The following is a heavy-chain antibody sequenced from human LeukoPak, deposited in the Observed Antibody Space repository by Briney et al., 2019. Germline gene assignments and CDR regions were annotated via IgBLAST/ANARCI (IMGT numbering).Heavy chain of an antibody. CDR3: ARTRGYSYGRLFDY. J-gene: IGHJ4*02. CDR2: IYCSGST. D-gene: IGHD5-18*01. CDR1: GGSISSYY. Sequence: SETLSLTCTVSGGSISSYYWSWIRQPPGKGLEWIGYIYCSGSTNYNPSLKSRVTISVDTSKNQFSLKLSSVTAADTAVYYCARTRGYSYGRLFDYWGQGTLVTVSS. V-gene: IGHV4-59*08.